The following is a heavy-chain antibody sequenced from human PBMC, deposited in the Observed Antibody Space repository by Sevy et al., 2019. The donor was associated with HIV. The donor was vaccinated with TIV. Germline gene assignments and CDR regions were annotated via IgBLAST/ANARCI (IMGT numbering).Heavy chain of an antibody. V-gene: IGHV3-21*04. D-gene: IGHD3-10*01. CDR1: GSSFESFA. Sequence: GGSLRLSCAASGSSFESFAMNWVRQAPGKGLEWVAYISKSSSYMYYADSVKGRFTISRDNAKNSLFLQMNSLGAEDTAIYYCTRGSGIDYYEKGMDLWGQGTTVTVSS. CDR3: TRGSGIDYYEKGMDL. CDR2: ISKSSSYM. J-gene: IGHJ6*02.